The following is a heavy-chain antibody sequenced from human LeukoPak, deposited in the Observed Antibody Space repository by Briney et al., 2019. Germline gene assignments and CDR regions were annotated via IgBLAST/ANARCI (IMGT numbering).Heavy chain of an antibody. Sequence: ASVKVSCKASGYTFTGYGISWVRQAPGQGLEWMGWINPNSGGTNYAQKFQGRVTMTRDTSISTAYMELSRLRSDDTAVYYCARGPIVVVITHTFDYWGQGTLVTVSS. V-gene: IGHV1-2*02. D-gene: IGHD3-22*01. CDR3: ARGPIVVVITHTFDY. CDR2: INPNSGGT. J-gene: IGHJ4*02. CDR1: GYTFTGYG.